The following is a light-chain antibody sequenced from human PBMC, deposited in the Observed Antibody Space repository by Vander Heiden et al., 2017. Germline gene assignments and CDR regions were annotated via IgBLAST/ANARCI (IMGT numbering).Light chain of an antibody. Sequence: YELTQPPSVSVSPGQTASINCSGDKLGDKYACWYQQKPGQYPVLVIYQDSKRPSGIPERFSGSNSGNTATLTISGTQAVDEAYYYCQEWDSSTVVFGGGTKLTVL. V-gene: IGLV3-1*01. CDR1: KLGDKY. CDR2: QDS. J-gene: IGLJ2*01. CDR3: QEWDSSTVV.